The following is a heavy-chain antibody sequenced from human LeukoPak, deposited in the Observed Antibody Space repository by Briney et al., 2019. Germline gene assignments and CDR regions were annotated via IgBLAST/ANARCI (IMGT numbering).Heavy chain of an antibody. J-gene: IGHJ6*03. V-gene: IGHV4-61*08. CDR1: GGSISSGGYY. CDR3: ARSSGGYYNYYYYYYMDV. D-gene: IGHD1-26*01. Sequence: SETLSLTCTVSGGSISSGGYYWSWIRQPPGKGLEWIGYIYYSGSTNYNPSLKSRVTISVDTSKNQFSLKLSSVTAADTAVYYCARSSGGYYNYYYYYYMDVWGKGTTVTVSS. CDR2: IYYSGST.